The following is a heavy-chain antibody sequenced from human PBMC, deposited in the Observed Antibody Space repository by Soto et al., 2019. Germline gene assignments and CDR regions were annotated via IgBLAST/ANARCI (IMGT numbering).Heavy chain of an antibody. D-gene: IGHD2-2*01. CDR1: GYTFTGYY. V-gene: IGHV1-2*04. CDR3: ARDRAFGYCSSTSCPPGYYYMDV. CDR2: INPNSGGT. J-gene: IGHJ6*03. Sequence: ASVKVSCKASGYTFTGYYMHWVRQAPGQGLEWMGWINPNSGGTNYAQKFQGWVTMTRDTSISTAYMELSRLRSDDTAVYYCARDRAFGYCSSTSCPPGYYYMDVWGKGTTVTVSS.